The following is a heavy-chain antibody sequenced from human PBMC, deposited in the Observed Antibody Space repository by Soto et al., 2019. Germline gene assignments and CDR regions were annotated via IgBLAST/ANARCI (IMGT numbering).Heavy chain of an antibody. CDR3: ARVWGYAFDF. CDR2: SYYSGST. CDR1: GGSISSYY. V-gene: IGHV4-59*01. J-gene: IGHJ4*02. D-gene: IGHD3-16*01. Sequence: QVQLQESGPGLVKPSETLSLTCTVSGGSISSYYWSWIRQPPGKGLEWIGHSYYSGSTNYNPSLKRPIGLSVAPTKNLSPIQLTSAPAAAPAVYYWARVWGYAFDFWGQGTLVTVSS.